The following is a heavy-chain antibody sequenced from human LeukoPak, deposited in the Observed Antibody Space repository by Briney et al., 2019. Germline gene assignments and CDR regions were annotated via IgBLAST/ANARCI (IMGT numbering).Heavy chain of an antibody. CDR1: GGSISIYY. Sequence: TSETLSLTCTVSGGSISIYYWSWIRQPPGKGLEWIGYVYNSGSTDYNPSLKGRVTISADTSKNQFSLKLSSVIAADTAVYYCVRDRELNYWGQGILVTVSS. D-gene: IGHD5-24*01. CDR2: VYNSGST. J-gene: IGHJ4*02. CDR3: VRDRELNY. V-gene: IGHV4-59*01.